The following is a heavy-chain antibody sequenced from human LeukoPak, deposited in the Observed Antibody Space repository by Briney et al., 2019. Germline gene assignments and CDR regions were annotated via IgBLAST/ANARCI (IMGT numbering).Heavy chain of an antibody. CDR2: IIPIFGTA. CDR3: ACGPLRKGAVAGSYFQH. D-gene: IGHD6-19*01. J-gene: IGHJ1*01. V-gene: IGHV1-69*06. CDR1: GGTFSSYA. Sequence: ASVKVSCKASGGTFSSYAISWVRQAPGQGLEWMGGIIPIFGTANYAQKFQGRVTITADKSTSTAYMELSSLRSEDTAIYYCACGPLRKGAVAGSYFQHWGQGTLVTVSS.